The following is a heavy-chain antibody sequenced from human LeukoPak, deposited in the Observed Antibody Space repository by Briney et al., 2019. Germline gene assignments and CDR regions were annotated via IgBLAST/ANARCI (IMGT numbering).Heavy chain of an antibody. D-gene: IGHD3-10*01. CDR2: INAGNGNT. CDR3: ARDSLLWFGEPYGMDV. CDR1: GYTFTSYA. J-gene: IGHJ6*04. Sequence: ASVKVSCRASGYTFTSYAMHWVRQAPGQRLEWMGWINAGNGNTKYSQKFQGRVTITRDTSASTAYMELSSLRSEDTAVCYCARDSLLWFGEPYGMDVWGKGTTVTVSS. V-gene: IGHV1-3*01.